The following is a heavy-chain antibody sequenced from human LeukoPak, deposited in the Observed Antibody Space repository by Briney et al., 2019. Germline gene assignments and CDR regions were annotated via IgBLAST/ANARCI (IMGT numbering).Heavy chain of an antibody. CDR1: GFTFSSYG. J-gene: IGHJ6*02. Sequence: GGSLRLSCAASGFTFSSYGMSWARQAPGKGLEWVSGISGSGGNTFYADSVKGRFTISRDNSKNSVYLQMNSLRAEDTALYYCGRDDLGRGNGRDVWCQGTTVTVSS. CDR3: GRDDLGRGNGRDV. D-gene: IGHD3-16*01. V-gene: IGHV3-23*01. CDR2: ISGSGGNT.